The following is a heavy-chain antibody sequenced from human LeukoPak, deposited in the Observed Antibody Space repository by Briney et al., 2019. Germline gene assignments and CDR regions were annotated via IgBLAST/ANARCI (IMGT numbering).Heavy chain of an antibody. V-gene: IGHV3-49*03. CDR3: TRVGVGYCSGGSCYSGWFDP. CDR2: IRSKAYGGTT. CDR1: GFTFGDYA. D-gene: IGHD2-15*01. J-gene: IGHJ5*02. Sequence: GGSLRLSCTASGFTFGDYAMSWFRQAPGKGLEWVGFIRSKAYGGTTEYAASVKGRFTISRDDSKSIAYLQMNSLKTEDTAVYYCTRVGVGYCSGGSCYSGWFDPWGQGTLVTVSS.